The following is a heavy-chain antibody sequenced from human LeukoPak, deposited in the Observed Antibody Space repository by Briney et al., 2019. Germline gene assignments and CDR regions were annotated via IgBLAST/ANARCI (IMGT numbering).Heavy chain of an antibody. CDR2: ISAYNGNT. CDR3: ARDIFLALDPFGVVIYYYYGMDV. CDR1: GYTFTSYG. D-gene: IGHD3-3*01. Sequence: ASVNVSCKASGYTFTSYGISWVRQAPGQGLEWMGWISAYNGNTNCAQKLQGRVTMTSDTSTSTAYMELRSLRSDDTAVYYCARDIFLALDPFGVVIYYYYGMDVWGQGTTVTVSS. J-gene: IGHJ6*02. V-gene: IGHV1-18*01.